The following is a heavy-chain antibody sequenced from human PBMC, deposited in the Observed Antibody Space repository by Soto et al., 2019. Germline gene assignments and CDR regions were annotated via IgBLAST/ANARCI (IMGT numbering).Heavy chain of an antibody. CDR2: MNPGSGDT. D-gene: IGHD3-16*01. Sequence: GASVEATCKASGYSFTTHDVSWVRQATGQGLEWMGWMNPGSGDTGYAQKFQSRVTMTRDISIATAYMELSSLRSDDTAIYYCARMATFGSLNWFDPWGQGTLVTVSS. CDR3: ARMATFGSLNWFDP. J-gene: IGHJ5*02. V-gene: IGHV1-8*01. CDR1: GYSFTTHD.